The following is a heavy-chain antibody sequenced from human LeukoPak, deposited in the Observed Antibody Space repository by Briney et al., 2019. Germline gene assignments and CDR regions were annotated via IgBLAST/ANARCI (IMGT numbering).Heavy chain of an antibody. V-gene: IGHV3-30*19. CDR1: GFTFSSYG. CDR2: IQYDGSNE. J-gene: IGHJ5*02. Sequence: PGGSLRLSCAASGFTFSSYGMHWVRQAPGKGLEWVAYIQYDGSNEQYAHSVKGRFRISRDSSKNILYLQMNSLRAEDTAVYYCARPGIRRWLQQGSSWFDPWGQGTLVTVSS. CDR3: ARPGIRRWLQQGSSWFDP. D-gene: IGHD5-24*01.